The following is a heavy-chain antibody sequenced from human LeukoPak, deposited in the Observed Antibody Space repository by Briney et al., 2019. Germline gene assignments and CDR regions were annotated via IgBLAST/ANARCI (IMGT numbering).Heavy chain of an antibody. J-gene: IGHJ6*03. CDR1: GGSIGSYY. CDR3: ARDYMTTEYYYYMDV. V-gene: IGHV4-4*07. D-gene: IGHD4-11*01. CDR2: IYTSGST. Sequence: SETLSLTCTVSGGSIGSYYWSWIRQPAGKGLEWIGRIYTSGSTNYNPSLKSRVTMSVDTSKNQFSLKLSSVTAADTAVYYCARDYMTTEYYYYMDVWGKGTTVTVSS.